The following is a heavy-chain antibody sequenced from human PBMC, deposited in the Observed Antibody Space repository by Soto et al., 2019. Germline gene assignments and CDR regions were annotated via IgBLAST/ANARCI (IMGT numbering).Heavy chain of an antibody. Sequence: QVQLVQSGAEVKKPGSSVKVSCKASGGTFSSYAISWVRQAPGQGLEWMGGIIPIFGTANYAQKFQGRVTITADESTSPAYVELSSLGSEDTAVDYCARVPDSGYEAQSYYYGMDVWGQGTTVTVSS. V-gene: IGHV1-69*12. J-gene: IGHJ6*02. CDR1: GGTFSSYA. CDR3: ARVPDSGYEAQSYYYGMDV. D-gene: IGHD5-12*01. CDR2: IIPIFGTA.